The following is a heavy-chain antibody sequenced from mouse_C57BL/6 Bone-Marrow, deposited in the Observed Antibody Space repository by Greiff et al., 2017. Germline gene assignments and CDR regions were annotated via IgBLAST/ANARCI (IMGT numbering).Heavy chain of an antibody. CDR1: GFNIKDDY. V-gene: IGHV14-4*01. CDR2: IDPENGDT. D-gene: IGHD1-1*02. J-gene: IGHJ3*01. CDR3: TTGGELGGFAY. Sequence: VQLQQSGAELVRPGASVKLSCTASGFNIKDDYMHWVKQRPEQGLEWIGWIDPENGDTEYASKFQGKATITADTSSNTAYLQLSSLTSEDTAVYYCTTGGELGGFAYWGQGTLVTVSA.